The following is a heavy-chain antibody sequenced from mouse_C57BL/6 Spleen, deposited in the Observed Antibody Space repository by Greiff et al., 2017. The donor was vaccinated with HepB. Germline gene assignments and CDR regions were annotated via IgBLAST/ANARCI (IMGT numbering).Heavy chain of an antibody. J-gene: IGHJ2*02. CDR3: TRDSSGYFDY. CDR2: IDPATGGT. V-gene: IGHV1-15*01. D-gene: IGHD3-2*02. Sequence: QVQLQQSGAELVRPGASVTLSCKASGYTFTDYEMHWVKQTPVHGLEWIGAIDPATGGTAYNQKFKGKAILTADKSSSTAYMELRSLTSEDSAVYYCTRDSSGYFDYWGQGTSVTVSS. CDR1: GYTFTDYE.